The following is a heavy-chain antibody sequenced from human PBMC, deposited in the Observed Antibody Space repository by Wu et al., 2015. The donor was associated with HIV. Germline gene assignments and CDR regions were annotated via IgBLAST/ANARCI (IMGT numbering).Heavy chain of an antibody. CDR1: AYTFTNYW. CDR2: INPSGGST. CDR3: ARSTVHWFGVLIYFDY. V-gene: IGHV1-46*01. Sequence: QVQLVQSGAEVKKPGASVKVSCKASAYTFTNYWLHWVRQAPGQGLEWMGIINPSGGSTSYAQKFQGRVTMTRDTSTNTVYMDLSSLRSEDTAVYFCARSTVHWFGVLIYFDYWGQGTLVTVSS. D-gene: IGHD3-10*01. J-gene: IGHJ4*02.